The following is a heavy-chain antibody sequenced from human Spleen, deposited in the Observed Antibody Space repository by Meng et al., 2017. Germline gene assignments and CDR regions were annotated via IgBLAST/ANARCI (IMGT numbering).Heavy chain of an antibody. V-gene: IGHV3-53*01. CDR3: AGGAVVTLIFYHAMDV. J-gene: IGHJ6*02. CDR2: IYSGGST. CDR1: GFTVSSNY. D-gene: IGHD2-21*02. Sequence: GESLKISCAASGFTVSSNYMSWVRQAPGKGLEWVSVIYSGGSTYYADSVKGRFTISRDNAKNSLYLQMNSLRAEDTAVYYCAGGAVVTLIFYHAMDVWGQGTTVTVSS.